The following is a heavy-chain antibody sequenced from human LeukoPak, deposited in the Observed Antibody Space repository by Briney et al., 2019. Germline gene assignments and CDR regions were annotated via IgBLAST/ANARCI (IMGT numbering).Heavy chain of an antibody. D-gene: IGHD4-11*01. J-gene: IGHJ4*02. V-gene: IGHV3-53*01. CDR3: ARVFAYSKSRGVDY. CDR2: IYSGGST. Sequence: GGSLRLSCAASGFTVSSNYMSWVRQAPGKGLEWVSVIYSGGSTYYADSVKGRFTISRDNSKNTLYLQMNSLRAEDTAVYYCARVFAYSKSRGVDYWGQGTLVTVSS. CDR1: GFTVSSNY.